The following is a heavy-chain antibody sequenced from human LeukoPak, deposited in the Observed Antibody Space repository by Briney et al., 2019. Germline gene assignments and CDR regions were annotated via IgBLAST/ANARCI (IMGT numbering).Heavy chain of an antibody. V-gene: IGHV1-69*05. CDR3: AREGYVTRYNTHWFDP. Sequence: SVKVSCRASGGTFSSYAISWVRQAPGQGLEWMGRIIPIFGTANYAQKFQGRVTITTDESTSTAYMELSSLRSEDTAVYYCAREGYVTRYNTHWFDPWGQGTLVTVSS. D-gene: IGHD4-23*01. CDR2: IIPIFGTA. CDR1: GGTFSSYA. J-gene: IGHJ5*02.